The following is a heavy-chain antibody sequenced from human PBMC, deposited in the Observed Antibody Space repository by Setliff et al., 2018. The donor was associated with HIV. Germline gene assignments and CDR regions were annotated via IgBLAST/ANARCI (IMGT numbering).Heavy chain of an antibody. J-gene: IGHJ4*02. CDR1: GFTFNTYS. V-gene: IGHV3-21*01. CDR2: ISSDSRYI. D-gene: IGHD5-18*01. CDR3: ARDRYFGYSYGPVFDS. Sequence: LRLSCAASGFTFNTYSMNWVRQAPGKGLEWVSSISSDSRYIYYADSLKGRFTVSRDNAKNSLYLQMNSLRAEDTAVYYCARDRYFGYSYGPVFDSWGQGTLVTVSS.